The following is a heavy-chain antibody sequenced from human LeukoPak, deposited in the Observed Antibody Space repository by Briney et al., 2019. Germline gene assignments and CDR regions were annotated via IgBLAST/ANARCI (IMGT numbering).Heavy chain of an antibody. V-gene: IGHV4-30-2*01. J-gene: IGHJ3*02. D-gene: IGHD5-24*01. CDR1: GGSISSGGYS. Sequence: PSETLSLICAVSGGSISSGGYSWSWIRQPPGKGLEWIGYIYHSGSTYYNPSLKSRVTISVDRSKNQFSLKLSSVTAADTAVYYCARAGGDGYNFFAFDIWGQGTMVTVSS. CDR3: ARAGGDGYNFFAFDI. CDR2: IYHSGST.